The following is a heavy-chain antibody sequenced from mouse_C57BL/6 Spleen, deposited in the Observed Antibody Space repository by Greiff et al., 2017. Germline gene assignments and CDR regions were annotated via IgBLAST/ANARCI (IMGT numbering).Heavy chain of an antibody. Sequence: EVQLQQSGAELVRPGASVKLSCTASGFNIKDDYMHWVKQRPEQGLEWIGWIDPENGDTEYASKFQGKATITADTSSNTAYLQLSSRTSEDTAVYYCTTGTVVATRAWFAYWGQGTLVTVSA. CDR2: IDPENGDT. CDR1: GFNIKDDY. CDR3: TTGTVVATRAWFAY. D-gene: IGHD1-1*01. J-gene: IGHJ3*01. V-gene: IGHV14-4*01.